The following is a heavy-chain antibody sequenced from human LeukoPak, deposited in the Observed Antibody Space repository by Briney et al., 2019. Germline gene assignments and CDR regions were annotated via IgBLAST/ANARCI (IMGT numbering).Heavy chain of an antibody. CDR1: GFTVSSNY. CDR2: IYSGGST. V-gene: IGHV3-66*01. CDR3: SRVLGYCSGTRCYSYHPDY. Sequence: GGSLRLSCAASGFTVSSNYMSWVRQAPGKGLEWVSVIYSGGSTYYADSVKGRFTLSRDNAKNSLYLQMNSLRAEDTAVYYCSRVLGYCSGTRCYSYHPDYWGQGTLVTVSS. J-gene: IGHJ4*02. D-gene: IGHD2-15*01.